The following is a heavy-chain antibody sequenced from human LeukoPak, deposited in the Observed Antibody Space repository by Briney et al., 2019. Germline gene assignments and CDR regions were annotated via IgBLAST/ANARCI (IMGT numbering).Heavy chain of an antibody. Sequence: GGSLRLSCAASGFTFSDHYMSWIRQAPGKGLEWVSYISSSGSTVYYADFVKGRFTISRDNAKNSLCLQMNSLRAEDTAVYYCARDPSGRYYFDSWGQGTLVTVSS. CDR1: GFTFSDHY. D-gene: IGHD3-3*01. CDR3: ARDPSGRYYFDS. J-gene: IGHJ4*02. V-gene: IGHV3-11*04. CDR2: ISSSGSTV.